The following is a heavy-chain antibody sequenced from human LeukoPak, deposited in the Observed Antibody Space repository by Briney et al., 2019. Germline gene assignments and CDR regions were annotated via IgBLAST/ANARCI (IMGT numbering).Heavy chain of an antibody. V-gene: IGHV1-69*13. CDR1: GGSFSSYG. D-gene: IGHD3-3*01. CDR2: IIPIFGTA. J-gene: IGHJ5*02. Sequence: ASVKVSCKASGGSFSSYGISWVRQAPGQGLEWMGGIIPIFGTANYAQKFQGRVTITADESTSTAYMELSSLRSEDTAVYYCARGGGRFLEWLTQYNWFDPWGQGTLVTVSS. CDR3: ARGGGRFLEWLTQYNWFDP.